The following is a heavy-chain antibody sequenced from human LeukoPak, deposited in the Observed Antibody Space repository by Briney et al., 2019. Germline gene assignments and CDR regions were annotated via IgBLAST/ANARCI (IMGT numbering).Heavy chain of an antibody. D-gene: IGHD2-2*01. CDR1: GFTFSTYA. Sequence: GGSLRLSCAASGFTFSTYAMHWVRRAPGKGLEYVSAISSNGGSTYYANSVKGRFTISRDNSKNTLSLQMGSLRAEDMAVYYCARLYCSSTSCLLDYWGRGTLVTVSS. V-gene: IGHV3-64*01. J-gene: IGHJ4*02. CDR2: ISSNGGST. CDR3: ARLYCSSTSCLLDY.